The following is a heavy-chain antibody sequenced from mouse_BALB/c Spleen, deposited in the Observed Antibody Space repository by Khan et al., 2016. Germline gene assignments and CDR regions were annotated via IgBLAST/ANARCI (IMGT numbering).Heavy chain of an antibody. CDR3: AKWLLGAMDY. CDR2: ILPGSGSV. CDR1: GYTFSTHW. D-gene: IGHD2-3*01. V-gene: IGHV1-9*01. Sequence: QVQLQQSGAELMKPGASVKISCKATGYTFSTHWIEWVKQRPGHGLEWIGEILPGSGSVTYNEKFKDKATFTAETSSNTAYMQISSLTSEDSAVYYGAKWLLGAMDYWGQGTSVTVSS. J-gene: IGHJ4*01.